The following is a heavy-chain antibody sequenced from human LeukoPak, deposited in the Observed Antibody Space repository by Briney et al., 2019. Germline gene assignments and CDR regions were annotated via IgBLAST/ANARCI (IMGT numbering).Heavy chain of an antibody. CDR2: IYYSGST. J-gene: IGHJ4*02. V-gene: IGHV4-59*08. CDR3: ARQSKQLNFDY. CDR1: GGSISSYY. Sequence: SETLSLTCTVSGGSISSYYWSWIRQPPGKGLEWIGYIYYSGSTNYNPSLKSRVTISVDTSKNQFSLKLSSVTAADTAVYYCARQSKQLNFDYWGQGTLVTVSS. D-gene: IGHD6-6*01.